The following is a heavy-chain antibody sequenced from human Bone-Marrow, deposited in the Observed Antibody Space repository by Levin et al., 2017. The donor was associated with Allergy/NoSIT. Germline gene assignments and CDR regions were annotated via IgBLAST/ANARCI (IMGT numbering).Heavy chain of an antibody. V-gene: IGHV3-30-3*01. CDR2: ISYDGSNK. Sequence: PGGSLRLSCAASGFTFSSYAMHWVRQAPGKGLEWVAVISYDGSNKYYADSVKGRFTISRDNSKNTLYLQMNSLRAEDTAVYYCAREPYDILTGYYMGAFDIWGQGTMVTVSS. D-gene: IGHD3-9*01. CDR3: AREPYDILTGYYMGAFDI. J-gene: IGHJ3*02. CDR1: GFTFSSYA.